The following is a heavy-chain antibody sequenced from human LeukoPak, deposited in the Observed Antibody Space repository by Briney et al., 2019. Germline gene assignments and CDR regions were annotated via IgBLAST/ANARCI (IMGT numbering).Heavy chain of an antibody. Sequence: GGSLRLSCAVSGFTFSGFWMSWSRQAPGKGLEWVASINSDGSEGYYADVVKGRFTISRDNAKNSLYLQISSLRAEDKAVYYCARSSYSSSSSVWGQGTMVTVSS. CDR2: INSDGSEG. J-gene: IGHJ3*01. D-gene: IGHD6-6*01. V-gene: IGHV3-7*03. CDR1: GFTFSGFW. CDR3: ARSSYSSSSSV.